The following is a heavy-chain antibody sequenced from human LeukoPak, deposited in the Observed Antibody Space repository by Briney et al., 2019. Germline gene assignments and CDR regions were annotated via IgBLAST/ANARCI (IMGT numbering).Heavy chain of an antibody. CDR1: EFSVGSNY. D-gene: IGHD6-19*01. V-gene: IGHV3-66*01. CDR3: TRVGGGDGSGWSTTDY. CDR2: IYSGGST. Sequence: PGGSLRLSCAASEFSVGSNYMTWVRQAPGKGLEWVSLIYSGGSTYYADSVKGRFTISRDNSKNTLYLQMNSLRVEDTAMYFCTRVGGGDGSGWSTTDYWGQGTLVTVSS. J-gene: IGHJ4*02.